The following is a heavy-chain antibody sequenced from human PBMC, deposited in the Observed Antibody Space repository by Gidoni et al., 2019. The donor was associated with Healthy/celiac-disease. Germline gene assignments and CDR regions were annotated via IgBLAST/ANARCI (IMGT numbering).Heavy chain of an antibody. CDR3: ARQVQGYCSGGSCYSRIFDY. J-gene: IGHJ4*02. CDR2: IYYSGST. V-gene: IGHV4-39*01. D-gene: IGHD2-15*01. CDR1: GGAISSSSYS. Sequence: QLQLQESGPGLVKPSETLSLTCTVSGGAISSSSYSWGWIRQPPGKGLEWIGSIYYSGSTYYNPSLKSRVTISVDTSKNQFSLKLSSVTAADTAVYYCARQVQGYCSGGSCYSRIFDYWGQGTLVTVSS.